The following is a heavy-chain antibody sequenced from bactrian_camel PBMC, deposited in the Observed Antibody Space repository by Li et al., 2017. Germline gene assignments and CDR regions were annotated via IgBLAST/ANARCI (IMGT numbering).Heavy chain of an antibody. CDR1: GYYTGIRYC. J-gene: IGHJ4*01. CDR2: IYRDSSKT. V-gene: IGHV3-2*01. CDR3: ASREAGAYTY. D-gene: IGHD2*01. Sequence: LVESGGGSVQAGGSLRLSCTASGYYTGIRYCMGWIRQAPGKGLEWASSIYRDSSKTFYLDSVKGRFTVSRDNAKNTMYLQMNSLKSEDTARYYCASREAGAYTYWGQGTQVTVS.